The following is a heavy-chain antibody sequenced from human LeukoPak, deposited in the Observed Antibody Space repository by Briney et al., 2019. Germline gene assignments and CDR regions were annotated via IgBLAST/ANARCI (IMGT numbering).Heavy chain of an antibody. D-gene: IGHD5-24*01. Sequence: SETLSLTCAVSGASISSGTYYWSWIRQHPGEGLEWIGYIYHSGSTFYNPSLKSRVTISADTSENQFSLNLRSVTAADTAIYYCARDVEMGTIGHYFDSWGQGTLVTVSS. J-gene: IGHJ4*02. CDR2: IYHSGST. CDR3: ARDVEMGTIGHYFDS. V-gene: IGHV4-31*11. CDR1: GASISSGTYY.